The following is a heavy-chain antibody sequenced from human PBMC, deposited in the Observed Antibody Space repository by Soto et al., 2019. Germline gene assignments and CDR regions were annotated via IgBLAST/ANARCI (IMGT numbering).Heavy chain of an antibody. V-gene: IGHV3-23*01. Sequence: GGSLRLSCAASGFSISNYAMSWVRQAPGKGLEWVSMIRNSGGNTYYADSVKGRFTISTDNSKNTLYLQMNSLRVEDTAVYYCTKDARPDGYWDFGYWGQGTVVTVSS. D-gene: IGHD5-12*01. CDR3: TKDARPDGYWDFGY. J-gene: IGHJ4*02. CDR2: IRNSGGNT. CDR1: GFSISNYA.